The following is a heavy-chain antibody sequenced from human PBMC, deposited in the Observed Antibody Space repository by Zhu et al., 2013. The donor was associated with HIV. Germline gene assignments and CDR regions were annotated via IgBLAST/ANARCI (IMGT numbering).Heavy chain of an antibody. CDR3: ARDLRLTAFNYPDGRNYYYAFDI. CDR2: MNPKTGNT. J-gene: IGHJ3*02. D-gene: IGHD3-22*01. V-gene: IGHV1-8*01. CDR1: RYTMDNND. Sequence: QVQLVQSGPEVQKPGASVKVACQSSRYTMDNNDINWVRQATGQGLEWMGWMNPKTGNTGFARMFQGRVTLSRNASINMAYMELSNLRSDDTAVYFCARDLRLTAFNYPDGRNYYYAFDIWGQGTMVTVSS.